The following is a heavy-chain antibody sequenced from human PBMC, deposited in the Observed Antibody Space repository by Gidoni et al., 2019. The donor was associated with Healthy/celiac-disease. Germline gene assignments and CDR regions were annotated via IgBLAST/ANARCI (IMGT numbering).Heavy chain of an antibody. Sequence: QVQLQQWGAGLLKPSETLSLTCAVYGGSFRGYYWSWIRQPPGKGLEWIGEINHSGSTNYNPSLKSRVTISVDTSKNQFSLKLSSVTAADTAVYYCARDHYGSSPCYGMDVWGQGTTVTVSS. J-gene: IGHJ6*02. CDR3: ARDHYGSSPCYGMDV. CDR2: INHSGST. D-gene: IGHD3-22*01. CDR1: GGSFRGYY. V-gene: IGHV4-34*01.